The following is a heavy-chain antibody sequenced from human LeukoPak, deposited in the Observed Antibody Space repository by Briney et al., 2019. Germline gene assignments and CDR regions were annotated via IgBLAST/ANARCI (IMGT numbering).Heavy chain of an antibody. CDR3: ANFY. J-gene: IGHJ4*02. Sequence: GGSLRLSCAASGFTFSSYAMSWVRQAPGKGLEWISAISGSGNSTHYADTVKGRFTISRDNSKNMLYLQMYSLRVEDTAVYYCANFYWGQGARVTVSS. CDR1: GFTFSSYA. V-gene: IGHV3-23*01. CDR2: ISGSGNST.